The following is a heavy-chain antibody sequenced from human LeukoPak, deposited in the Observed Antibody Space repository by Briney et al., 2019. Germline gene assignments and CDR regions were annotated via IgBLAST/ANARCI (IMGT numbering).Heavy chain of an antibody. Sequence: SETLSLTCAVYGGSFSGYYWSWIRQPPGKGLEWIGEINHSGSTNYNPSLKSRVTISVDTSKNQFSLKLSSVTAADTAVYYCARGLPLPRPYNWFDPWGQGTLVTVSS. V-gene: IGHV4-34*01. CDR1: GGSFSGYY. J-gene: IGHJ5*02. CDR2: INHSGST. CDR3: ARGLPLPRPYNWFDP.